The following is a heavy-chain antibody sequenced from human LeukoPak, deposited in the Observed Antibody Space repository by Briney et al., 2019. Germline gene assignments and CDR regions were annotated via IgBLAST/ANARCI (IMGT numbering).Heavy chain of an antibody. CDR2: ISYDGSNK. Sequence: GGSLRLSCAASGFTFSSYAMHWVRQAPGKGLEWVAVISYDGSNKYYADSVKGRFTISRDNSKNTLYLQMNSLRAEDTAVYYCAKWRRDYYYYGMDVWGQGTTVTVSS. J-gene: IGHJ6*02. D-gene: IGHD3-3*01. V-gene: IGHV3-30-3*02. CDR1: GFTFSSYA. CDR3: AKWRRDYYYYGMDV.